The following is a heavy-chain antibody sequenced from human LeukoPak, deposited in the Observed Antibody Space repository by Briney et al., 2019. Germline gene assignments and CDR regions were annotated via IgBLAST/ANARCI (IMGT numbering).Heavy chain of an antibody. CDR3: AREGAAAGTPLFDY. CDR2: IYHSGST. D-gene: IGHD6-13*01. J-gene: IGHJ4*02. CDR1: GYSISSGYY. V-gene: IGHV4-38-2*02. Sequence: SETLSLTCTVSGYSISSGYYWGWIRQPPGKGLEWIGSIYHSGSTYYNPSLKSRVTISVDTSKNQFSLKLSSVTAADTAVYYCAREGAAAGTPLFDYWGQGTLVTVSS.